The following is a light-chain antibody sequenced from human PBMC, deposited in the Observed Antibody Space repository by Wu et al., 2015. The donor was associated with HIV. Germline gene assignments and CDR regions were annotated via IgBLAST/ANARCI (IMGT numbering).Light chain of an antibody. Sequence: DIQMTQSPSTLSASIGDRVTITCRASQSISSWLAWYQQKPGKAPKLLIYQASTLESGVPSRFSGSASGTHFTLTINSLQPDDFATYYCQYYNSYSGTFGQGTKVEIK. J-gene: IGKJ1*01. CDR2: QAS. V-gene: IGKV1-5*03. CDR3: QYYNSYSGT. CDR1: QSISSW.